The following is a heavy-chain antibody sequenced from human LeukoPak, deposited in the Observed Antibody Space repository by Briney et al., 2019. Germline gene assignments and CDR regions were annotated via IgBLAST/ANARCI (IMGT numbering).Heavy chain of an antibody. J-gene: IGHJ3*02. D-gene: IGHD1-26*01. CDR2: IIPILGIA. V-gene: IGHV1-69*02. CDR1: GGTFSSYT. CDR3: ASESGSYNDAFDI. Sequence: SVKVSCKASGGTFSSYTISWVRQAPGQGLEWMGRIIPILGIANYAQKFQGRVTITADKSTSTAYMELSSLRSEDTAVYYCASESGSYNDAFDIWGQGTMVTASS.